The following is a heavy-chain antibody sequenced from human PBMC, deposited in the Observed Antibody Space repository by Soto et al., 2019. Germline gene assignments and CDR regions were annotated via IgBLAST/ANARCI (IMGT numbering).Heavy chain of an antibody. CDR1: GFTFSSYG. CDR3: ARDRVIDLGAFDY. J-gene: IGHJ4*02. D-gene: IGHD2-21*01. V-gene: IGHV3-33*01. CDR2: IWYDGSNK. Sequence: PGGSLRLSAAASGFTFSSYGMHWVRQAPGKGLEWVAVIWYDGSNKYYADSVKGRFTISRDNSKNTLYLQMNSLRAEDTAVYYCARDRVIDLGAFDYWGQGTLVTVSS.